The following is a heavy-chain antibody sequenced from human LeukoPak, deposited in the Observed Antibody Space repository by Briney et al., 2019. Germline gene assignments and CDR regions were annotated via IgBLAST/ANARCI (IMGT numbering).Heavy chain of an antibody. CDR2: INPSGGST. CDR3: ARGSIFCRSTSPSPPHYLDY. J-gene: IGHJ4*02. V-gene: IGHV1-46*01. CDR1: GYTFTSYY. D-gene: IGHD2-2*01. Sequence: ASVKVSCKASGYTFTSYYMHWVRQAPGQGLEWMGIINPSGGSTSYAQKFQGRVTMTRDTSTSTVYMELSSLRSEDTAVYYCARGSIFCRSTSPSPPHYLDYWGQGPLATVPS.